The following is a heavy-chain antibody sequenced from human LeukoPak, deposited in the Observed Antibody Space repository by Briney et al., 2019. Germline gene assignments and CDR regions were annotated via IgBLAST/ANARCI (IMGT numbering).Heavy chain of an antibody. CDR3: ARVGDYGSGSYSPIDY. CDR1: GGSISSSY. D-gene: IGHD3-10*01. J-gene: IGHJ4*02. Sequence: SETLSLTCTVSGGSISSSYWNWIRQPAGEGLEWIGRICTSGSTNYNPSLKSRVTMSVDTSKNQFSLKLSSVTAADTAVYYCARVGDYGSGSYSPIDYWGQGTLVTVSS. CDR2: ICTSGST. V-gene: IGHV4-4*07.